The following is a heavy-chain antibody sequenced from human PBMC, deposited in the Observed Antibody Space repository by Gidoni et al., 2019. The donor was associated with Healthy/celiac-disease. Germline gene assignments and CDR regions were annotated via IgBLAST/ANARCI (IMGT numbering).Heavy chain of an antibody. D-gene: IGHD4-17*01. V-gene: IGHV4-31*03. CDR1: GGSLSSGGYY. Sequence: QVQLQESGPGLVKLSQTLSLTCTVSGGSLSSGGYYWSWIRQHPGKGLEWIGSIYYSGSTYYNPSLKSRVTISVDTSKNQFSLKLSSVTAADTAVYYCARDDFTVTKGGYYYYGMDVWGQGITVTVSS. CDR2: IYYSGST. J-gene: IGHJ6*02. CDR3: ARDDFTVTKGGYYYYGMDV.